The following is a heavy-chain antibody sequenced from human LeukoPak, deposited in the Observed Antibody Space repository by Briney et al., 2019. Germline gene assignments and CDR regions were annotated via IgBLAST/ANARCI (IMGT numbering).Heavy chain of an antibody. J-gene: IGHJ5*02. CDR1: GGSISSYY. CDR2: IYYSGST. CDR3: ARGASSSWYGNNWFDP. V-gene: IGHV4-59*01. Sequence: SETLSLTCTVSGGSISSYYWSWIRQPPGKGLEWIGYIYYSGSTNYNPSLKSRVTISVGTSKNQFSLKLSSVTAADTAVYYCARGASSSWYGNNWFDPWGQGTLVTVSS. D-gene: IGHD6-13*01.